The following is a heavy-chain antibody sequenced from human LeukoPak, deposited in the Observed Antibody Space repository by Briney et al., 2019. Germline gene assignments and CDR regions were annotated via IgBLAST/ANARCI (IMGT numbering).Heavy chain of an antibody. Sequence: QPGGSLRLSCVASGFTFSSYWMSWVRQAPGKGLEWVANIKQDGSEKYYVDSVKGRFTISRDNAKNSLYLQMNSLRAEDTAVYYCARDGDVVVPAAIKYYYYMDVWGKGTTVTVSS. V-gene: IGHV3-7*01. J-gene: IGHJ6*03. D-gene: IGHD2-2*02. CDR3: ARDGDVVVPAAIKYYYYMDV. CDR1: GFTFSSYW. CDR2: IKQDGSEK.